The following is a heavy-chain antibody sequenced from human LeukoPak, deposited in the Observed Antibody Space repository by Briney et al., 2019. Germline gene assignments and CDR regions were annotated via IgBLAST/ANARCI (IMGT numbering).Heavy chain of an antibody. Sequence: SQTLSLTCAISGDSVSSNSAAWNWIRQSPSRGLEWLGRTYYRSKWYNDYAVSVKSRITINPDTSKNQFSLQLNSVTPEDTAVYYCARDWVVCSSTSCYAAHFDYRGQGTLVTVSS. V-gene: IGHV6-1*01. CDR2: TYYRSKWYN. CDR1: GDSVSSNSAA. J-gene: IGHJ4*02. D-gene: IGHD2-2*01. CDR3: ARDWVVCSSTSCYAAHFDY.